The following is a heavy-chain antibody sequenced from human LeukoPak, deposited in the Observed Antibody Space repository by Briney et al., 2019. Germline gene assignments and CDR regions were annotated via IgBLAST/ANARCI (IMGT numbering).Heavy chain of an antibody. CDR1: GGSFSGYY. V-gene: IGHV4-34*01. CDR2: INHSGST. CDR3: ASRQDLNYYFYYMDV. J-gene: IGHJ6*03. Sequence: SETLSLTCAVSGGSFSGYYWSWIRQPPGKGLEWIGEINHSGSTNYNPSLKSRVTISVDTSKNQFSLKLSSVTAADTAVYYCASRQDLNYYFYYMDVWGKGTTVTVSS.